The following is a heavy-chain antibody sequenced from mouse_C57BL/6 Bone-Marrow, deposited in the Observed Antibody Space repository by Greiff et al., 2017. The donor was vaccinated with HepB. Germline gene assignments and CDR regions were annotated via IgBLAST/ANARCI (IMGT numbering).Heavy chain of an antibody. CDR1: GFTFSSYG. Sequence: EVKLVESGGDLVKPGGSLKLSCAASGFTFSSYGMSWVRQTPDKRLEWVATISSGGSYTYYPDSVKGRFTISRDNAKNTLYLQMSSLKSEDTAMYYCASPASNYYGSSYWYFDVWGTGTTVTVSS. V-gene: IGHV5-6*01. D-gene: IGHD1-1*01. CDR3: ASPASNYYGSSYWYFDV. CDR2: ISSGGSYT. J-gene: IGHJ1*03.